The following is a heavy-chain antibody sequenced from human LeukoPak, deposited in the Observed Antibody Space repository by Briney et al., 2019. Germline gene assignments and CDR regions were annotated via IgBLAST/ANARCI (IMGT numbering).Heavy chain of an antibody. Sequence: GASVKVSCKASGYTFTSYYMHWVRQAPGQGLEWMGIINPSAGSTSYAQKFQGRVTMTRDTSTSTLYMELSSLRSEDTAVYYCARLGVGANYYFDYWGQGTLVTVSS. CDR1: GYTFTSYY. J-gene: IGHJ4*02. CDR2: INPSAGST. CDR3: ARLGVGANYYFDY. D-gene: IGHD1-26*01. V-gene: IGHV1-46*01.